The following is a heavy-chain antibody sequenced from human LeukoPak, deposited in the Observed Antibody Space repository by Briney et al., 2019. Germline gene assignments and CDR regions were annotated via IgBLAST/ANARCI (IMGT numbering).Heavy chain of an antibody. D-gene: IGHD7-27*01. CDR1: GFRLDDNG. CDR3: AREGATGDQDAFDL. V-gene: IGHV3-20*04. J-gene: IGHJ3*01. CDR2: LNWNGDKT. Sequence: GGSLRLSCAASGFRLDDNGMNWVRQAPGKGLEWVAGLNWNGDKTGYADSVKGRFIVSRDNRKNSLHLQMNSLRAEDTALYYCAREGATGDQDAFDLWGQGTMVIVSS.